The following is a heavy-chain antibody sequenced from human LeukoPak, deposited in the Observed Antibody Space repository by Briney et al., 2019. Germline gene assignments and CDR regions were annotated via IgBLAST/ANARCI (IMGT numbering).Heavy chain of an antibody. CDR1: GYTFTNHY. Sequence: ASVKVSCKASGYTFTNHYMHWVRQARGQGLEWMGWINPHSGDTNYAQKFQGRVSMTRDTSISTAYMELSSLRSDDTAVSYCYYRVSSGYLTWGQGTLVAVSS. V-gene: IGHV1-2*02. D-gene: IGHD3-22*01. CDR2: INPHSGDT. CDR3: YYRVSSGYLT. J-gene: IGHJ4*02.